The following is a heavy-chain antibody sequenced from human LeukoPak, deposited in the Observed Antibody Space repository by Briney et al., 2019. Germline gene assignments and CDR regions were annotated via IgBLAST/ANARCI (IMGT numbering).Heavy chain of an antibody. V-gene: IGHV3-30*02. CDR2: IRYDEINK. Sequence: GGSLRLSCAASGFTFSTYGMNWVRQAPGKGLEWVAFIRYDEINKYYADSVRGRFTISRDNSKNTLYLQMNSLRPEDTAVYYCAKAAYDSSGSWYYFDYWGQGTLVTVSS. CDR3: AKAAYDSSGSWYYFDY. D-gene: IGHD3-22*01. J-gene: IGHJ4*02. CDR1: GFTFSTYG.